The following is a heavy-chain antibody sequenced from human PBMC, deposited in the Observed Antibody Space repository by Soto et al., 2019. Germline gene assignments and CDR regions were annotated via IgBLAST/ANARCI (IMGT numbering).Heavy chain of an antibody. D-gene: IGHD2-2*01. CDR1: GGTFSSYT. CDR2: IIPILGIA. V-gene: IGHV1-69*08. Sequence: QVQLVQSGAEVKKPGSSVKVSCKASGGTFSSYTISWVRQAPGQGLEWMGRIIPILGIANYAQKFQGRAXXTADKSTSTAXXEXSXXRSEDTAVYYCARDRAIVVVPAATANYYYYYGMDVWGQGTTVTVSS. CDR3: ARDRAIVVVPAATANYYYYYGMDV. J-gene: IGHJ6*02.